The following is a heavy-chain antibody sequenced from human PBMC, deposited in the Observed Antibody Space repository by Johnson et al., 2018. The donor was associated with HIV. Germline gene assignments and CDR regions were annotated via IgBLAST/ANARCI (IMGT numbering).Heavy chain of an antibody. V-gene: IGHV3-13*01. Sequence: VQLVESGGGLVQPGGSLRLSCAASAFTFSRFDMHWVRQAAGKRLEWVSVIGSAGDTYNPGSVKGRFTISRDNAKNETYLQMNSLRAEDTAVYYCARGRDSTGDGGAFDIWGQGTMVTVSS. CDR1: AFTFSRFD. D-gene: IGHD7-27*01. CDR3: ARGRDSTGDGGAFDI. J-gene: IGHJ3*02. CDR2: IGSAGDT.